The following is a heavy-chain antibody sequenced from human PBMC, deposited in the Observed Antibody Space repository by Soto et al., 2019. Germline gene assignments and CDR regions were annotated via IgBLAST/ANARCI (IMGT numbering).Heavy chain of an antibody. CDR2: INAGNRNT. V-gene: IGHV1-3*01. D-gene: IGHD3-3*01. CDR1: GYTFTSYA. J-gene: IGHJ5*02. Sequence: QVPLVQSGAEVKKPGASVKVSCKASGYTFTSYAMHWVRQAPGQRLEWMGGINAGNRNTKYSQKFQGRVTITRDSSASTAYMELSSLRSEDTAVYYCAWGFYDFPGGWFDHWGQGTLVTVSS. CDR3: AWGFYDFPGGWFDH.